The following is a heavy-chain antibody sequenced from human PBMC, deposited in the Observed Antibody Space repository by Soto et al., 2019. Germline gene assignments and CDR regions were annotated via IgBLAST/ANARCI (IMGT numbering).Heavy chain of an antibody. CDR2: ICADNGNT. V-gene: IGHV1-3*01. CDR1: GYTFTSYA. D-gene: IGHD5-12*01. CDR3: REYSGYDWGLDY. Sequence: GASVKVSCKASGYTFTSYAMHWVRQAPGQRLEWMGWICADNGNTKYAQKLQGRVTMTTDTSTSTAYMDPVDTATYYCARTAGREYSGYDWGLDYWGQGTLVTVSS. J-gene: IGHJ4*02.